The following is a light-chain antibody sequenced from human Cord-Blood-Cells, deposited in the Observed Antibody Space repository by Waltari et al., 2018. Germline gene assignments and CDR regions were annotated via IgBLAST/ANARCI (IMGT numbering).Light chain of an antibody. Sequence: EIVMTQSPATLSVPPGERATLSCRASQSVSSNLAWYQQKPGQATRLLIYGASTRATGIPARFSGSGSGTEFTLTISSLQSEDFAVYYCQQYNNWLTFGGGTKVEIK. CDR1: QSVSSN. V-gene: IGKV3-15*01. J-gene: IGKJ4*01. CDR2: GAS. CDR3: QQYNNWLT.